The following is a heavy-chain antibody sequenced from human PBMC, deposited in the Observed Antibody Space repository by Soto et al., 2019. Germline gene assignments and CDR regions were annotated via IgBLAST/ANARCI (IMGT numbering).Heavy chain of an antibody. V-gene: IGHV1-69*13. Sequence: SVKVSCKASGGTFSSYAISWVRQAPGQGLEWMGGIIPIFGTANYAQKFQGRVTITADESTSTAYMELSSLRSEDTAVYYCARGLPYSSWYRYYYMDVWGKGTTVTVSS. CDR2: IIPIFGTA. CDR3: ARGLPYSSWYRYYYMDV. CDR1: GGTFSSYA. J-gene: IGHJ6*03. D-gene: IGHD6-13*01.